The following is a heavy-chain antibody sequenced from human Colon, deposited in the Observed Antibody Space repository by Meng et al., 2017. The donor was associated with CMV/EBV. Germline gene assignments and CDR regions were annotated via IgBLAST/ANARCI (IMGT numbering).Heavy chain of an antibody. CDR1: GFTFSHSA. J-gene: IGHJ4*02. Sequence: LSCACSGFTFSHSAMSWVRQAPGKGLEWVSAISGNGGSTYSMDSVKGRFSISRENSKSTLYLQMNSLRAEDTAVYFCSKGGLNGYFDYWGRGILVTVSS. CDR3: SKGGLNGYFDY. CDR2: ISGNGGST. D-gene: IGHD1-1*01. V-gene: IGHV3-23*01.